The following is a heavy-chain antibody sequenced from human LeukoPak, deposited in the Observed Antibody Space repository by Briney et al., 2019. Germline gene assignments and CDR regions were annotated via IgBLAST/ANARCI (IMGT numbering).Heavy chain of an antibody. CDR1: GYTFTGYY. D-gene: IGHD3-22*01. CDR2: INPNSGGT. V-gene: IGHV1-2*02. J-gene: IGHJ4*02. Sequence: ASVKVSCKASGYTFTGYYMHWVRQAPGQGLEWMGWINPNSGGTNYAQKFQGRVTMTRDTSISTAYMDLSRLRSDDTAVYYCARGLGHSDSSGYYYDTHFFDYWGQGTLVTVSS. CDR3: ARGLGHSDSSGYYYDTHFFDY.